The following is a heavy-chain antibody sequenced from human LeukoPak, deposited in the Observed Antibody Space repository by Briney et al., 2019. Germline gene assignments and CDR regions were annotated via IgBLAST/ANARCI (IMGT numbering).Heavy chain of an antibody. V-gene: IGHV3-48*01. J-gene: IGHJ4*02. CDR3: ARDTATTAGY. CDR2: ISSSSSTI. D-gene: IGHD4-17*01. Sequence: GGSLRLSCAASGFTSSSYSMNWVRQAPGKGLEWVSYISSSSSTIYYADSVKGRFTISRDNAKNSLYLQMNSPRAEDTAVYYCARDTATTAGYWGQGTLVTVSS. CDR1: GFTSSSYS.